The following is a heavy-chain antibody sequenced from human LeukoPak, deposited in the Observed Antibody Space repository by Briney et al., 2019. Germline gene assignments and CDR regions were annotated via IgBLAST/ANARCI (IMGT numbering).Heavy chain of an antibody. J-gene: IGHJ4*02. CDR1: GGSISSGDYY. CDR3: ARDGYDSSGYSDY. V-gene: IGHV4-30-4*08. D-gene: IGHD3-22*01. Sequence: SETLSLTCTVSGGSISSGDYYWSWIRQPPGKGLEWIGYIYYSGSTHYNPSLKSRVTISVDTSKNQFSLKLSSVTAADTAVYYCARDGYDSSGYSDYWGQGTLVTVSS. CDR2: IYYSGST.